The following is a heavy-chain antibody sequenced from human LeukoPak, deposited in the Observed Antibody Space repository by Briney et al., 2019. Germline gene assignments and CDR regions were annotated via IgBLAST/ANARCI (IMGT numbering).Heavy chain of an antibody. CDR3: ALTLWLSLQPVFDY. D-gene: IGHD3-22*01. J-gene: IGHJ4*02. Sequence: SETLSLTCAVSGYSISSGYYWGWIRQPPGKGLEWIESVYHSGSTYSNPSLRSRVTISVDTSKNQFSLKLSSVTAADTAVYYCALTLWLSLQPVFDYWGQGILVTVSS. V-gene: IGHV4-38-2*01. CDR2: VYHSGST. CDR1: GYSISSGYY.